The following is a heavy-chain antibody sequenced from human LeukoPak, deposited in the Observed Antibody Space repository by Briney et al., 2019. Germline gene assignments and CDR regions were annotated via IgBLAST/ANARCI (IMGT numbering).Heavy chain of an antibody. CDR2: ISYDGSNK. Sequence: PGRSLRLSCAASEFTFSSYDMHWGRQAPGKGLEWVAFISYDGSNKYYVDSVKGRFTISRDNSKNTLYLQMNSLRAEDTAVYHCADSGSYSLYWGQGTLVTVSS. CDR1: EFTFSSYD. D-gene: IGHD1-26*01. V-gene: IGHV3-30*03. CDR3: ADSGSYSLY. J-gene: IGHJ4*02.